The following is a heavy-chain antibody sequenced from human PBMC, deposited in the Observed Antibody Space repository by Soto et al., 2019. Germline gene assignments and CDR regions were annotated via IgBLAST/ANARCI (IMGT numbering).Heavy chain of an antibody. J-gene: IGHJ4*02. CDR2: ITWNSRVL. CDR1: GMNLDDFA. CDR3: AKGRYDFWSPYYFDS. Sequence: GGWLRRSGVAAGMNLDDFAMHWDRQDPGKGLEWVSGITWNSRVLAYADSVKGRFTISRDNARNSLYLQMDSLRDEDTALYYCAKGRYDFWSPYYFDSWGQGPLVTVSS. V-gene: IGHV3-9*01. D-gene: IGHD3-3*01.